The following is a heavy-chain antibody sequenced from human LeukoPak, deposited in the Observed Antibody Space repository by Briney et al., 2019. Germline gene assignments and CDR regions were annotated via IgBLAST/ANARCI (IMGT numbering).Heavy chain of an antibody. D-gene: IGHD4-17*01. CDR3: AGGYGWLDP. Sequence: ASVKVSCKASGYTFNSHGITWVRQAPGQGLEWMGWIDTYNGNTNYAQIFQGRVTMTTDTSTNIAYMELRSLRSDDTAVYYCAGGYGWLDPWGQGTLVTVSS. CDR2: IDTYNGNT. V-gene: IGHV1-18*01. J-gene: IGHJ5*02. CDR1: GYTFNSHG.